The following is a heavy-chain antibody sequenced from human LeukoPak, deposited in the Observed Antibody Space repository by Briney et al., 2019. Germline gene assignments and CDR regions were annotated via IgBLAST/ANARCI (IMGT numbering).Heavy chain of an antibody. Sequence: GESLKISCKGSGYRFTTYWIAWVRQMPGKGLEYMGIIYPGDSDTRYSPSFQGQVTISADKSISTAYLQWNSLKASDTAMYYCARTETYYGSGSYFDAFDIWGQGTMVTVSS. J-gene: IGHJ3*02. CDR1: GYRFTTYW. CDR3: ARTETYYGSGSYFDAFDI. V-gene: IGHV5-51*01. D-gene: IGHD3-10*01. CDR2: IYPGDSDT.